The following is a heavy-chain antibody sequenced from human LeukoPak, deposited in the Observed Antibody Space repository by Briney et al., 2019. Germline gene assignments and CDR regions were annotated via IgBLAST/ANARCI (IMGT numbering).Heavy chain of an antibody. D-gene: IGHD4-17*01. Sequence: PGGSLRLSCAASGFTFSSYAMSWIRQPPGKGLEWIGEINHSGSTNYNPSLKSRVTISVDTSKNQFSLKLSSVTAADTAVYYCARGDYGDYDYGMDVWGQGTTVTVSS. CDR2: INHSGST. V-gene: IGHV4-34*01. CDR3: ARGDYGDYDYGMDV. J-gene: IGHJ6*02. CDR1: GFTFSSYA.